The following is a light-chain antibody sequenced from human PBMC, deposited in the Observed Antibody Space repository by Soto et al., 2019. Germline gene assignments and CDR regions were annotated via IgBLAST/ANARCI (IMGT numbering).Light chain of an antibody. CDR3: QQYHTFSIA. J-gene: IGKJ5*01. Sequence: IQMTQSPSSLSASVGDRVTITCRASQSISSYLNWYQQKPGKAPKLLIYAASSLESGVPSRFSGSGSGTDFTLTISGLQPDDFATYYCQQYHTFSIAFGQGTRLEIK. CDR2: AAS. V-gene: IGKV1-39*01. CDR1: QSISSY.